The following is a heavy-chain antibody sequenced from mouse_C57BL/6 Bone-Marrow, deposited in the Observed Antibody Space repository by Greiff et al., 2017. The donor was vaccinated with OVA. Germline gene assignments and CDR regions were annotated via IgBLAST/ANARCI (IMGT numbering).Heavy chain of an antibody. D-gene: IGHD1-1*01. J-gene: IGHJ4*01. V-gene: IGHV1-55*01. CDR3: ARDGSSYYYAMGY. CDR1: GYTFTSYW. CDR2: IYPGSGST. Sequence: QVQLQQPGAELVKPGASVKMSCKASGYTFTSYWITWVKQRPGQGLEWIGDIYPGSGSTNYNEKFTSKATLTVDTSSSTAYMQLSSLTSADSAVYCCARDGSSYYYAMGYWGQGTSVTVSS.